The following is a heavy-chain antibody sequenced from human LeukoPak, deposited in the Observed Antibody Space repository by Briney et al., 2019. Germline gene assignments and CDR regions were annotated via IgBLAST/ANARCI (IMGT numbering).Heavy chain of an antibody. D-gene: IGHD2-2*01. Sequence: GASVKVSCKASGYTFTSYAMHWVRQAPGQRLEWMGRINAGNGNTKYSQKFQGRVTITRDTSASTAYMELSSLRSEDTAVYYCARSQGEYQLPYFDYWGQGTLVTVSS. CDR1: GYTFTSYA. CDR3: ARSQGEYQLPYFDY. V-gene: IGHV1-3*01. J-gene: IGHJ4*02. CDR2: INAGNGNT.